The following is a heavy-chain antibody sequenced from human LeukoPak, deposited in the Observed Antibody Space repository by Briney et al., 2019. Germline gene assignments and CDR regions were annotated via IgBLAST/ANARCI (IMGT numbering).Heavy chain of an antibody. J-gene: IGHJ4*02. D-gene: IGHD4-11*01. V-gene: IGHV4-34*01. Sequence: SETLSLTCAVYNGSFSGYYWSWIRQPPGKGLEWIGEMNHSGRTNYNPSLKSRVTISVDTSKNQFSLKLSSVTAADTAVYYCARARLHRVYYFDYWGRGTLVIVSS. CDR3: ARARLHRVYYFDY. CDR1: NGSFSGYY. CDR2: MNHSGRT.